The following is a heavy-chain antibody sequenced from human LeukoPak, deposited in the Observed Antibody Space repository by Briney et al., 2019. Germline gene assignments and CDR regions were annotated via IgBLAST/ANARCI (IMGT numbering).Heavy chain of an antibody. CDR1: GFTFSNYG. CDR3: AKDWYSSNWPYFFDY. CDR2: IRYDGSNK. Sequence: GGSLRLSCAASGFTFSNYGMHWVRQAPGKGLEWVAFIRYDGSNKYYADSVKGRFTISRDNSKNTLYLQMNSLRAEDTAVYYCAKDWYSSNWPYFFDYWGQGTLVTVSS. V-gene: IGHV3-30*02. J-gene: IGHJ4*02. D-gene: IGHD6-13*01.